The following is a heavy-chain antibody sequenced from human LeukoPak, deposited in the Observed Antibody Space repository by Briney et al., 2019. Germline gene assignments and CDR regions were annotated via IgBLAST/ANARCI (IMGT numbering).Heavy chain of an antibody. CDR1: GGSISSYY. J-gene: IGHJ5*02. CDR3: ARSPQTGSANWFDP. D-gene: IGHD3-10*01. V-gene: IGHV4-4*07. Sequence: KSSETLSLTCTVSGGSISSYYWSWIRQPAGKGLGWIGRIYTSGSTNYNPSLKSRVTMSVDTSKNQFSLKLSSVTAADTAVYYCARSPQTGSANWFDPWGQGTLVTVSS. CDR2: IYTSGST.